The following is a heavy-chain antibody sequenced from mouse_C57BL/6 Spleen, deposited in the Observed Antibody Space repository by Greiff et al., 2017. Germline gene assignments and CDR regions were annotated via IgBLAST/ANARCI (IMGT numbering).Heavy chain of an antibody. D-gene: IGHD1-1*01. CDR2: IYPGSGNT. CDR3: ARDGSSYFWFAY. V-gene: IGHV1-76*01. Sequence: QVQLKQSGAELVRPGASVKLSCKASGYTFTDYYINWVKQRPGQGLEWIARIYPGSGNTYYNEKFKGKATLTAEKSSSTAYMQLSSLTSEDSAVYFCARDGSSYFWFAYWGQGTLVTVSA. CDR1: GYTFTDYY. J-gene: IGHJ3*01.